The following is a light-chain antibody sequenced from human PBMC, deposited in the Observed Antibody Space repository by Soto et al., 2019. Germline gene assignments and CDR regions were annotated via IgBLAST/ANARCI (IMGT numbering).Light chain of an antibody. Sequence: QSVLTQPASVSGSPGQSITISCTGTHGDVGDFSSVSWYQQHPGKAPKLMIFEVSNRPSGVSDRFSGSTSSNTASLTISGLQAADEADYFCSSYTNSSTQLFGTGTKVTVL. CDR3: SSYTNSSTQL. CDR1: HGDVGDFSS. J-gene: IGLJ1*01. V-gene: IGLV2-14*01. CDR2: EVS.